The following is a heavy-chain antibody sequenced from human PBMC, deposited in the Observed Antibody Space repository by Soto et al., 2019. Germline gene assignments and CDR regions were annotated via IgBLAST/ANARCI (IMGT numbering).Heavy chain of an antibody. V-gene: IGHV4-39*01. CDR2: IYYSGST. CDR1: GGSISSSSYY. Sequence: SETLSLTCTVSGGSISSSSYYWGWIRQPPGKGLEWIGSIYYSGSTYCNPSLKSRVTISVDTSKNQFSLKLSSVTAADTAVYYCASPRIAAAEGWFDPWGQGTLVTVSS. J-gene: IGHJ5*02. D-gene: IGHD6-13*01. CDR3: ASPRIAAAEGWFDP.